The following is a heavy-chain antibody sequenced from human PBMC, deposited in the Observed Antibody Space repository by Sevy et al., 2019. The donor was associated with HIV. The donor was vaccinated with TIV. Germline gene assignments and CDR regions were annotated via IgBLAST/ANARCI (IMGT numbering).Heavy chain of an antibody. D-gene: IGHD5-18*01. Sequence: GGSLRLSCAASGFTFSSYEMNWVRQAPGKGLEWVSYISSSGSTIYYADSVKGRFTISRDNAKNSLYLQMNSLRAEDTAVYYCATPLACSYGSHYYYGMDVWGQGTTVTVSS. CDR3: ATPLACSYGSHYYYGMDV. CDR2: ISSSGSTI. J-gene: IGHJ6*02. CDR1: GFTFSSYE. V-gene: IGHV3-48*03.